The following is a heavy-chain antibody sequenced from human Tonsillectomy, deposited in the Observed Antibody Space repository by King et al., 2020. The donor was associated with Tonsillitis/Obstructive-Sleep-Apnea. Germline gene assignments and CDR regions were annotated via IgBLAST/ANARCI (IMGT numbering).Heavy chain of an antibody. V-gene: IGHV2-70*11. Sequence: TLKESGPALVKPTQTLTLTCTFSGFSLSTSGMCVSWIRQPPGKALEWLARIDWDDDKYYSTSLKTRLTISKDTSKNQVVLTMTNMDPVDTATYYCARGEYSGCGGSFDIWGQGTMVTVSS. CDR2: IDWDDDK. J-gene: IGHJ3*02. CDR1: GFSLSTSGMC. CDR3: ARGEYSGCGGSFDI. D-gene: IGHD5-12*01.